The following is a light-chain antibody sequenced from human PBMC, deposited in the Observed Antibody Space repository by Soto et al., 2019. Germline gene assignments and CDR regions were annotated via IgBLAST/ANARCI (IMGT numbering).Light chain of an antibody. J-gene: IGLJ3*02. V-gene: IGLV2-14*01. CDR1: TRDVGGFNY. CDR3: TSLTSSNTWV. Sequence: QSVLTQTASVSGSPGQSITISCTGTTRDVGGFNYVSWYQHHPDKAPKLMIYEVSNRPSGISNRFSGSKSGDTASLTISGLQAEDEADYYCTSLTSSNTWVFGGGTKLTVL. CDR2: EVS.